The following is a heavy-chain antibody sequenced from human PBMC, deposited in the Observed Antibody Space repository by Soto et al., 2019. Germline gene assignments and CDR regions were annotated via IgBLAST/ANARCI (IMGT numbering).Heavy chain of an antibody. D-gene: IGHD1-26*01. Sequence: QVQLVQSGAEVKKPRSSVKVSCKASGGTFSSYSINWVRQAPGQGLEWMGETIPIFGTANYAQKFQGRVTITADESTSTAYMELSSLRSEDTAVYYCARDGGRHSGGIDYWGQGTLVTVSS. CDR3: ARDGGRHSGGIDY. J-gene: IGHJ4*02. CDR1: GGTFSSYS. V-gene: IGHV1-69*01. CDR2: TIPIFGTA.